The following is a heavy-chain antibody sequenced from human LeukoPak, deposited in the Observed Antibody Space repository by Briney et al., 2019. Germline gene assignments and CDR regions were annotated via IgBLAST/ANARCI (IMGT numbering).Heavy chain of an antibody. CDR3: ARGHSIVGATSAFDI. Sequence: ASVRVSCKASGYTFAGYYMHWVRQAPGQGLEWMGWINPNSGGTNYAQKFQGRVTMTRDTSISTAYMELSRLRSDDTAVYYCARGHSIVGATSAFDIWGQGTMVTVSS. D-gene: IGHD1-26*01. CDR1: GYTFAGYY. CDR2: INPNSGGT. V-gene: IGHV1-2*02. J-gene: IGHJ3*02.